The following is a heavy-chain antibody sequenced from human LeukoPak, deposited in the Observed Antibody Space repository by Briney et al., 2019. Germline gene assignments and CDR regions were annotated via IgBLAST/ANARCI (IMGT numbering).Heavy chain of an antibody. CDR2: IIPILGIA. CDR1: GGTFSSYA. Sequence: ASVKVSCKASGGTFSSYAISWVRQAPGQGLEWMGGIIPILGIANYAQKFQGRVTITADKSTSTAYMELSSLRSEDTAVYYCARDGATYYYGSGSRNWFDPWGQGILVTVSS. J-gene: IGHJ5*02. D-gene: IGHD3-10*01. CDR3: ARDGATYYYGSGSRNWFDP. V-gene: IGHV1-69*10.